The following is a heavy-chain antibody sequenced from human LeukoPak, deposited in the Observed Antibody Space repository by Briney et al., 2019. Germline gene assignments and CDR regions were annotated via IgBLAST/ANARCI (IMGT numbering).Heavy chain of an antibody. CDR3: AKEPSKYSSSWSPWSAEYFQH. CDR1: GFTFSSYA. CDR2: ISGSGGST. Sequence: PGGSLRLSCAASGFTFSSYAMSWVRQAPGKGLEWVSAISGSGGSTYYADSVKGRFTISRDNSKNTLYLQMNSLRAEDTAVYYCAKEPSKYSSSWSPWSAEYFQHWGQGTLVTVSS. D-gene: IGHD6-13*01. V-gene: IGHV3-23*01. J-gene: IGHJ1*01.